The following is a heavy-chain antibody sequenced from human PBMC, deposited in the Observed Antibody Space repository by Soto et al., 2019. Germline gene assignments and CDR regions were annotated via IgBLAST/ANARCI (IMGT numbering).Heavy chain of an antibody. D-gene: IGHD3-3*01. Sequence: SETRCLTCTVSGGSISSYYWSWSRQPPGKGLEWIGYIYYSGSTNYNPSLKSRVTISVDTSKNQFSLKLSSVTAADTAVYYCARHSQGVLDFWSGFCYHMDFWAK. CDR1: GGSISSYY. V-gene: IGHV4-59*08. CDR3: ARHSQGVLDFWSGFCYHMDF. CDR2: IYYSGST. J-gene: IGHJ6*03.